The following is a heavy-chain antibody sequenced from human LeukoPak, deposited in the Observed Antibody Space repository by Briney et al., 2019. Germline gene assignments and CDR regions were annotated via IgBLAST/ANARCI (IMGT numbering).Heavy chain of an antibody. CDR3: ARGSGYYGSGRVRYYYYMDV. J-gene: IGHJ6*03. V-gene: IGHV1-2*02. CDR2: INPNSGGT. Sequence: GASVKVSCKASGYTFTGYYMHWVRQAPGQGLEWMGWINPNSGGTNYAQKFQGRVTMTRNTSISTAYMELSSLRSEDTAVYYCARGSGYYGSGRVRYYYYMDVWGKGTTVTISS. D-gene: IGHD3-10*01. CDR1: GYTFTGYY.